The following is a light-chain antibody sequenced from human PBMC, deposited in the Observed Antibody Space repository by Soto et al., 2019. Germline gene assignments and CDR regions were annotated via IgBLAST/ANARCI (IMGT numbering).Light chain of an antibody. J-gene: IGKJ5*01. CDR3: QQRSNWPPIT. CDR1: QSVSSTY. CDR2: GPS. V-gene: IGKV3D-20*02. Sequence: EIVLTPSPGTLSLSPVERATLSCRASQSVSSTYLAWYQQKPGQAPRLLLYGPSSRATGIPARFSGSGSGTDFTLTISSLEPEDFAVYYCQQRSNWPPITFGQGTRLEIK.